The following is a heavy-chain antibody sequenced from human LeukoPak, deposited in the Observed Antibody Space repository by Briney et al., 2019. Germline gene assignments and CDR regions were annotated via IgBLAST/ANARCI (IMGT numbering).Heavy chain of an antibody. CDR2: ISYSGNT. D-gene: IGHD3-10*01. CDR1: GSSISSYY. J-gene: IGHJ4*01. CDR3: ARLAYGSESYYFDY. Sequence: SETLTLTCTVSGSSISSYYWSWIRQPPGKGLEWIGYISYSGNTNYNPSLKSRVIMSVDTSKNQFSLKVSSVTAADTAVYYCARLAYGSESYYFDYWGHGTLVTVSS. V-gene: IGHV4-59*01.